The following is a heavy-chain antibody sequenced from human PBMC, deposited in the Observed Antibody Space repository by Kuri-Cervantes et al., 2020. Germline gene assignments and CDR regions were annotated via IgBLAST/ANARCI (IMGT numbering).Heavy chain of an antibody. CDR3: ARGHPLYYDSSENHPLFHY. V-gene: IGHV3-30*02. CDR2: IRYDGITRHDGTNE. Sequence: GESLKISCAASGFTFSNYGMHWVRQSPGKGLEWVAFIRYDGITRHDGTNEYYIESVKGRFTISRDNLKNTLYLQMNSLRPEDTAIYYCARGHPLYYDSSENHPLFHYWGQGTLVTVSS. D-gene: IGHD3-22*01. CDR1: GFTFSNYG. J-gene: IGHJ4*02.